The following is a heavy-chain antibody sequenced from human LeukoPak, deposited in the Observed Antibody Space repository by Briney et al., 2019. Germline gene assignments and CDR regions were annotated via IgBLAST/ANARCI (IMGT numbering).Heavy chain of an antibody. CDR2: ISSSGSTI. D-gene: IGHD3-22*01. J-gene: IGHJ6*02. CDR1: GFTFSDYY. V-gene: IGHV3-11*01. CDR3: ARDGLMYYYDSSGYYSANYYYYGMDV. Sequence: GGSLRLSCAASGFTFSDYYMSWIRQAPGKGLEWVSYISSSGSTIYYADSVKGRFTISRDNAKNSLYLQMNSLRAEDTAVYYCARDGLMYYYDSSGYYSANYYYYGMDVWGQGTTVTVSS.